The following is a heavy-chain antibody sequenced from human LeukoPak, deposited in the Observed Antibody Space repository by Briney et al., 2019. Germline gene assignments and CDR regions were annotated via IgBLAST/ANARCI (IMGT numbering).Heavy chain of an antibody. CDR2: IHHSGST. CDR3: ARATYDRPRVVRD. D-gene: IGHD5-12*01. V-gene: IGHV4-4*02. CDR1: GGSISSSSW. J-gene: IGHJ4*02. Sequence: PSETLSLTCGVSGGSISSSSWWNWVRQPPGKGLEWIGEIHHSGSTNYNPSLKSRVTMSVDKSKNQFSLILSSVTAADTAVYFCARATYDRPRVVRDWSRGTLVTVSS.